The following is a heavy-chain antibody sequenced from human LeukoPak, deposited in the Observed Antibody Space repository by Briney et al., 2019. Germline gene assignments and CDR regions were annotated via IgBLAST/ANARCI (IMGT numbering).Heavy chain of an antibody. CDR1: VGTFSSYA. CDR3: ARAGRRYYDSSGYYLFDY. D-gene: IGHD3-22*01. V-gene: IGHV1-69*13. J-gene: IGHJ4*02. Sequence: SVKVSCKASVGTFSSYAISWVRQAPGQGLEWMGGIIPIFGTANYAQKFQGRVTITADESTSTAYMELSSLRSEDTAVYYCARAGRRYYDSSGYYLFDYWGQGTLVTVSS. CDR2: IIPIFGTA.